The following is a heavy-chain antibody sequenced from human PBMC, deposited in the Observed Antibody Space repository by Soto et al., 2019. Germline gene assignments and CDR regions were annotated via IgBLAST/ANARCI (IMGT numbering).Heavy chain of an antibody. CDR3: ARGGRMRPCMRFDAVDI. V-gene: IGHV1-2*02. D-gene: IGHD2-8*01. J-gene: IGHJ3*02. CDR2: INPNSGGT. Sequence: VASVKVSCKASGYTFTGYYMHWVRQAPGQGLEWMGWINPNSGGTNYAQKFQGRVTMTRDTSISTAYMELSRLRSDDTAVYYCARGGRMRPCMRFDAVDIWGQGTMVTV. CDR1: GYTFTGYY.